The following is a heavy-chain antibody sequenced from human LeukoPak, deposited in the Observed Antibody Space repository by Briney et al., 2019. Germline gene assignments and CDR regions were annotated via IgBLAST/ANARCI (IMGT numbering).Heavy chain of an antibody. Sequence: GESLKIPCKGSGYSFTSYWIGWVRQMPGKGLEWMGIIYPGDSDTTYSPSFQGQVTVSADKSISTAYLQWSSLKASDTAIYYCARRGGRDAYSEGFDYWGQGTLVTVSS. CDR2: IYPGDSDT. D-gene: IGHD5-24*01. CDR3: ARRGGRDAYSEGFDY. J-gene: IGHJ4*02. V-gene: IGHV5-51*01. CDR1: GYSFTSYW.